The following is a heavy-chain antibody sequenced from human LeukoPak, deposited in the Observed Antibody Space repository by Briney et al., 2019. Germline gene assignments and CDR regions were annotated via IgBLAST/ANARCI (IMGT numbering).Heavy chain of an antibody. D-gene: IGHD2-15*01. CDR1: GFTFSGYW. Sequence: PGGSLRLSCTASGFTFSGYWMTWVRQAPGKGLEWVANIKQDGSEKHYVDSVRGRFTISRENAKNSLYLQMNSLRAEDTAVYYCARDYGGPHYFDYWGQGTLVTVSS. CDR2: IKQDGSEK. V-gene: IGHV3-7*01. J-gene: IGHJ4*02. CDR3: ARDYGGPHYFDY.